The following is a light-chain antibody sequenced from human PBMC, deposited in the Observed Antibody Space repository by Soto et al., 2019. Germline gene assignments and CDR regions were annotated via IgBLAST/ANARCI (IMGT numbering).Light chain of an antibody. CDR2: EVN. CDR3: SSYSISTAYL. V-gene: IGLV2-14*01. J-gene: IGLJ1*01. Sequence: QSALAQPASVSGSPGQSITISCTGTSSDVGGYDYVSWYQLHPGKAPKLMVFEVNNRPSGVSYRFSGSKSGNTASLTISWLQAEDEADYCCSSYSISTAYLFGTGTKVTVL. CDR1: SSDVGGYDY.